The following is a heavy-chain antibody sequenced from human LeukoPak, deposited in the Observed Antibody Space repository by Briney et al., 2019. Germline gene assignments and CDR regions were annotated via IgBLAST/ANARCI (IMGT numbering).Heavy chain of an antibody. CDR3: AAQYYDFWSGLFDY. Sequence: GASVKVSCKASGYTFTSYYMHWVRQAPGQGLEWMGIINPSGGSTSYAQKFQGRVTMTRDMSTSTVYMELSSLRSEDTAVDYCAAQYYDFWSGLFDYGGRETLVTVSS. CDR2: INPSGGST. V-gene: IGHV1-46*01. CDR1: GYTFTSYY. J-gene: IGHJ4*02. D-gene: IGHD3-3*01.